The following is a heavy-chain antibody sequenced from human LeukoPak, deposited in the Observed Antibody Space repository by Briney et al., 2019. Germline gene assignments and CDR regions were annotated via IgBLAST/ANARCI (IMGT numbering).Heavy chain of an antibody. CDR1: GGSFSGYY. CDR3: AREEEMAAAGTDGMRRGFDP. V-gene: IGHV4-34*01. Sequence: PSETLSLTCAVYGGSFSGYYWSWIRQPPGKGLEWIGEINHSGSTNYNPSLKSRVTISVDTSKNQFSLKLSSVTAADTAVYYCAREEEMAAAGTDGMRRGFDPWGQGTLVTVSS. CDR2: INHSGST. J-gene: IGHJ5*02. D-gene: IGHD6-13*01.